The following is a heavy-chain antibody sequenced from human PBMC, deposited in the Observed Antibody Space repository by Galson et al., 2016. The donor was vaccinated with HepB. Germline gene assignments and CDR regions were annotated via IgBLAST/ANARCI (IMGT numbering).Heavy chain of an antibody. J-gene: IGHJ4*02. Sequence: ETLSLTCAVSGGSIRSSNWWTWVRQPPGKGPEWIGEVYHSGSTTYTPSLRSRVTISVDKSKNLFSLNLNSVTAADTAVYFCAKRHGAGSYYYFDYWGQGILVTVSP. CDR2: VYHSGST. CDR1: GGSIRSSNW. CDR3: AKRHGAGSYYYFDY. D-gene: IGHD3-10*01. V-gene: IGHV4-4*01.